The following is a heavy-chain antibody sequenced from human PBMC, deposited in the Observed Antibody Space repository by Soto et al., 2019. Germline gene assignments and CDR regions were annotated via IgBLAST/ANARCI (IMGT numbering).Heavy chain of an antibody. J-gene: IGHJ4*02. CDR3: ASERGYSGYGTYYFDY. CDR1: GYTFTSYA. D-gene: IGHD5-12*01. CDR2: INACNGNT. V-gene: IGHV1-3*01. Sequence: GASVKVSCKASGYTFTSYAMSWVRQAPGQGLEWMGWINACNGNTKYSQKLQGRVTITRDTSASTAYMELSSLRSEDTAVYYCASERGYSGYGTYYFDYWGQGTLVTVSS.